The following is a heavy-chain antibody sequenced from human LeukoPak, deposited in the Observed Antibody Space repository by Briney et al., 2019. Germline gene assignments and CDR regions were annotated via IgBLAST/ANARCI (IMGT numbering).Heavy chain of an antibody. CDR2: IYYSGST. V-gene: IGHV4-59*01. CDR1: GGSISSYY. Sequence: PSETLSLTXTVSGGSISSYYWSWIRQPPGKGLEWIGYIYYSGSTNYNPSLKSRVTISVDTSKNQFSLKLSSVTAADTAVYYCARAVLPTYYYDSSGEGYAFDIWGQGTMVTVSS. J-gene: IGHJ3*02. CDR3: ARAVLPTYYYDSSGEGYAFDI. D-gene: IGHD3-22*01.